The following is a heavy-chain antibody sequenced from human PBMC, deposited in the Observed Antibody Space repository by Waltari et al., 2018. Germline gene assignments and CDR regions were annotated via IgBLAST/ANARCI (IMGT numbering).Heavy chain of an antibody. D-gene: IGHD1-26*01. V-gene: IGHV4-61*02. CDR2: IYTSGST. CDR1: GGSISSGSYY. J-gene: IGHJ6*02. CDR3: ARVSLGGSYYSHSYYYGMDV. Sequence: QVQLQESGPGLVKPSQTLSLTCTVSGGSISSGSYYWSWIRQPAGKGLEWIGRIYTSGSTNDNPSLKNRVTISVDISKNQFSLKLKSVTAADTAVYYCARVSLGGSYYSHSYYYGMDVWGQGTTVTVSS.